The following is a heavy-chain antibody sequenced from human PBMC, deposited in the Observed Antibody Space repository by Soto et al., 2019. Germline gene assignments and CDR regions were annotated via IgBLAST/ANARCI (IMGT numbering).Heavy chain of an antibody. D-gene: IGHD2-15*01. J-gene: IGHJ5*02. Sequence: KASETLSLTCTVSGGSVSSGSYYWGWIRQPPGKGLEWIGYIYYSGSTNYNPSLKSRVTISVDTSKNQFSLKLSSVTAADTAVYYCARGPGEWVAATFWFDPWGQGTLVTVSS. CDR2: IYYSGST. V-gene: IGHV4-61*01. CDR1: GGSVSSGSYY. CDR3: ARGPGEWVAATFWFDP.